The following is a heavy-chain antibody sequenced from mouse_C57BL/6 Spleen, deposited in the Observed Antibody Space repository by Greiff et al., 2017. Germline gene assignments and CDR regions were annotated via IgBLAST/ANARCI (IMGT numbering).Heavy chain of an antibody. CDR2: IYPRSGNT. Sequence: QVQLQQSGAELARPGASVKLSCKASGYTFTSYGISWVKQRTGQGLEWIGEIYPRSGNTYYNEKFKGKATLTADKSSSTAYMQLRSLTSEDSAVYFCARYDYHEGYYFVYCGQGTTLTVSS. CDR1: GYTFTSYG. J-gene: IGHJ2*01. V-gene: IGHV1-81*01. D-gene: IGHD2-4*01. CDR3: ARYDYHEGYYFVY.